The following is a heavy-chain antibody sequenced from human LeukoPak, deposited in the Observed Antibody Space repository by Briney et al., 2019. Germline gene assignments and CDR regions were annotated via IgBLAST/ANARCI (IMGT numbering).Heavy chain of an antibody. CDR1: GGSISSSSYY. CDR3: ASRTTVTTPYYYYYMDV. CDR2: IYYSGST. V-gene: IGHV4-39*01. Sequence: SETLSLTCTVSGGSISSSSYYWGWIRQPPGKGLEWIGSIYYSGSTYYNPSLKSRVTISVDTSKNQFSLKLSSVTAADTAVYYCASRTTVTTPYYYYYMDVWGKGTTVTVSS. D-gene: IGHD4-17*01. J-gene: IGHJ6*03.